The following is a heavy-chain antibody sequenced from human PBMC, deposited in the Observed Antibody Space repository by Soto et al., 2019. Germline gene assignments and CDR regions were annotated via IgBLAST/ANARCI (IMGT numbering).Heavy chain of an antibody. Sequence: ETLSLTCSVSTGSMRTYYWTWIRQSPGKGLEWIGQISHTGRTKYNPSLESRVTISVDTSRKQFSLKLTSVTAADTALYYCARDDTTGLFDFWGQGTLATVSS. CDR1: TGSMRTYY. V-gene: IGHV4-59*01. CDR2: ISHTGRT. D-gene: IGHD4-17*01. J-gene: IGHJ4*02. CDR3: ARDDTTGLFDF.